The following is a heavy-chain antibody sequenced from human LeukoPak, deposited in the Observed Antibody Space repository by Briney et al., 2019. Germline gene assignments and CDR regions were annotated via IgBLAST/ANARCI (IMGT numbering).Heavy chain of an antibody. D-gene: IGHD2-21*02. Sequence: PSGTLSLTCSVSGVSIDSYHWSWIRQPPGKGLEWIGYFYYTGSTNSSPSFEGRVTISEDTSKNQISLRLTSVTAADTAVYYCAGRTAATTRPFDYWGQGTLVTVSS. CDR3: AGRTAATTRPFDY. CDR1: GVSIDSYH. CDR2: FYYTGST. V-gene: IGHV4-59*01. J-gene: IGHJ4*02.